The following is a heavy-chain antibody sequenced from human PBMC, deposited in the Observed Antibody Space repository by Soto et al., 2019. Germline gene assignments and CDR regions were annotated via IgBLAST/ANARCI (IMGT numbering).Heavy chain of an antibody. J-gene: IGHJ6*02. CDR1: GGSISSGDYY. CDR2: IYYSGST. D-gene: IGHD4-4*01. V-gene: IGHV4-30-4*01. CDR3: ARGGDGYSPPFYYGMDV. Sequence: SETLSLTCTVSGGSISSGDYYWSWIRQPPGKGLEWIGYIYYSGSTYYNPSLKSRVTISVDTSKNQFSLKLSSVTAADTAGYYCARGGDGYSPPFYYGMDVWGQGTTVTVSS.